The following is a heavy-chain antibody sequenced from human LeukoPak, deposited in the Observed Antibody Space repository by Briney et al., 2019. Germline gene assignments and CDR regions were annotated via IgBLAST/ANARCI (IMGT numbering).Heavy chain of an antibody. V-gene: IGHV3-48*01. CDR2: ISSSSSTI. Sequence: QPGGSLRLSCAASGFTFSSCSMNWVRQAPWKGLEWVSYISSSSSTIYYADSVKGRFTISRDNAKNSLYLQMNSLRAEDTAVYYCARPMYYDFWGGYPLYLGYWGQGTLVTVSS. CDR3: ARPMYYDFWGGYPLYLGY. J-gene: IGHJ4*02. CDR1: GFTFSSCS. D-gene: IGHD3-3*01.